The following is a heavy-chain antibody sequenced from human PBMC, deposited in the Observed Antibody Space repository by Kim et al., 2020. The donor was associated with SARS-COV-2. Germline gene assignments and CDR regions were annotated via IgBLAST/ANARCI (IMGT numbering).Heavy chain of an antibody. CDR2: IIPIFGTA. D-gene: IGHD2-2*01. J-gene: IGHJ6*02. V-gene: IGHV1-69*13. Sequence: SVKVSCKASGGTFSSYAISWVRQAPGQGLEWMGGIIPIFGTANYAQKFQGRVTITADESTSTAYMELSSLRSEDTAVYYCARGVRVPAAKFYYGMDVWGQGTTVTVSS. CDR1: GGTFSSYA. CDR3: ARGVRVPAAKFYYGMDV.